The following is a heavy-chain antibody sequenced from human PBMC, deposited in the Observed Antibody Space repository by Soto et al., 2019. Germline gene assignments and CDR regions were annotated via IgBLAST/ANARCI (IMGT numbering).Heavy chain of an antibody. Sequence: GGSLRLSGAASGFSFNNHPMTWARKAPGKGLEWVSGIRGSGSTTHYADSVKGRFTISRDNSKDTLYLQMNSLRADDTAVYFCAKDRLMLTMVVVGAFDFWGLGTMVTVSS. V-gene: IGHV3-23*01. CDR3: AKDRLMLTMVVVGAFDF. CDR1: GFSFNNHP. D-gene: IGHD3-22*01. J-gene: IGHJ3*01. CDR2: IRGSGSTT.